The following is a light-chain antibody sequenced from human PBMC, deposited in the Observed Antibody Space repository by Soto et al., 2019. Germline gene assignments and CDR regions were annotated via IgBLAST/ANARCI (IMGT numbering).Light chain of an antibody. V-gene: IGKV3-20*01. CDR2: GAS. Sequence: EIVLTQSPGTLSLSPGERATLSCRASQSVSSSYLAWYQQKPGQAPRLLIYGASGRAAGIPEKFSGSGSGTTFTPTISSLEPGDFAVYYCQQYGNSPAWTFGQGTRLEIK. CDR1: QSVSSSY. J-gene: IGKJ1*01. CDR3: QQYGNSPAWT.